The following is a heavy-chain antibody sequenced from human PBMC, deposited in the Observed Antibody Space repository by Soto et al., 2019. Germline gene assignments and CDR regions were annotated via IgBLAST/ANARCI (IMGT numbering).Heavy chain of an antibody. D-gene: IGHD2-21*02. CDR2: ISAYNGNI. Sequence: QVQLVQSGAEVKKPGASVKVSCKASGYTFTNYGISWVRQAPGQGLEWMGWISAYNGNINYAQKLQGRVTMTTDTSTSTAYMELRSRKSDDTARYYCASSYCGGNCDSNLPLGYYCYGMDVWGQGTKVTVPS. J-gene: IGHJ6*02. CDR3: ASSYCGGNCDSNLPLGYYCYGMDV. V-gene: IGHV1-18*01. CDR1: GYTFTNYG.